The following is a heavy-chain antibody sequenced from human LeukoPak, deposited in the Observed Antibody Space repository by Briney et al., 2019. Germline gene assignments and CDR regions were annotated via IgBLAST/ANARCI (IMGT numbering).Heavy chain of an antibody. CDR1: GYTFTTYG. V-gene: IGHV1-18*01. Sequence: ASVKVSCKSSGYTFTTYGISWVRQAPGQGLEWMGWISGYNGHTYYAQKLQGRVTMTTDTSTSTAFMELRSLGSDDTAVYFCARLQGPFIWFDPWGQGTLVTVSS. CDR2: ISGYNGHT. CDR3: ARLQGPFIWFDP. J-gene: IGHJ5*02.